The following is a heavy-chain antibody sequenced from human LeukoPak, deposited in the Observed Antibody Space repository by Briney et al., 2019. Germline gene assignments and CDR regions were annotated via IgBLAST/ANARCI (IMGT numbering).Heavy chain of an antibody. J-gene: IGHJ5*02. V-gene: IGHV1-69*05. Sequence: SVKVSCKASGYTFTSYGISWVRQAPGQGLEWMGGIIPIFGTANYAQKFQGRVTITTDESTSTAYMELSSLRSEDTAVYYCARQLVRTGFDPWGQGTLVTVSS. D-gene: IGHD3-10*01. CDR2: IIPIFGTA. CDR3: ARQLVRTGFDP. CDR1: GYTFTSYG.